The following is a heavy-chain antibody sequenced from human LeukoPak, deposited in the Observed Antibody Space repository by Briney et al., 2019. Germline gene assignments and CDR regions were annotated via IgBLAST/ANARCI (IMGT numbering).Heavy chain of an antibody. J-gene: IGHJ4*02. CDR3: ATDKHCSNGNCYSYPGY. CDR1: GFIFSTDG. Sequence: EGSLRLSCAASGFIFSTDGMHWVRQAPDKGPEWVSFIQYDGGYIDYADSVRGRFTISRDNSKNTLYLQMNNLRPEDTAVYYCATDKHCSNGNCYSYPGYWGQGTLVTVSS. D-gene: IGHD2-2*01. V-gene: IGHV3-30*02. CDR2: IQYDGGYI.